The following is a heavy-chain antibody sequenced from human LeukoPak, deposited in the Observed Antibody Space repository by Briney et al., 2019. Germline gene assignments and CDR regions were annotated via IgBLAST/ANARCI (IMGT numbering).Heavy chain of an antibody. CDR1: GDSIRNSGSY. J-gene: IGHJ5*02. CDR3: ARLRGSTTREFDP. V-gene: IGHV4-39*01. Sequence: SETLSLTCTVSGDSIRNSGSYWGGLRQPPGKGLEWIGNIYYGGSTTYYNPSLKSRVTMSLDTSKNQFSLKLSSVTAADTAVYYCARLRGSTTREFDPWGQGTLVTVSS. CDR2: IYYGGSTT. D-gene: IGHD2-2*01.